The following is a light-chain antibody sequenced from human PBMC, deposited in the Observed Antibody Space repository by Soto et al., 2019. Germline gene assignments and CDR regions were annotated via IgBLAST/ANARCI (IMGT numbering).Light chain of an antibody. Sequence: QSALTQPPSASGSPGQSVTISCTGSTSDVGIYNYASWYQQHPGEAPKLMLYEVSKRPSGVPDRFSGSKSGNTASLTVSGLQADDEADYYCSSYAGSNNFVLGTGTKVTVL. CDR2: EVS. CDR1: TSDVGIYNY. J-gene: IGLJ1*01. CDR3: SSYAGSNNFV. V-gene: IGLV2-8*01.